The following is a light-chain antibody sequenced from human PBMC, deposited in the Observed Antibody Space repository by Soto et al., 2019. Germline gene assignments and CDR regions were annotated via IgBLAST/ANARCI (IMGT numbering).Light chain of an antibody. CDR3: QQYNNWPPANT. J-gene: IGKJ2*01. CDR1: QSVSSN. Sequence: EIVMTQSPATLSVSPGERATLSCRASQSVSSNLAWYQQKPGQAPRLLIYGASTRATGIPARFSGSGSAKEFTLTISSLQSEDFAVYYCQQYNNWPPANTFGQGTKLEIK. CDR2: GAS. V-gene: IGKV3-15*01.